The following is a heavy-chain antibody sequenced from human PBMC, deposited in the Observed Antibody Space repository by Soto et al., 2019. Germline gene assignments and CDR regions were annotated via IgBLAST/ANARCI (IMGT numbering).Heavy chain of an antibody. D-gene: IGHD3-22*01. Sequence: EVQLVESGGGLVQPGGSLRLSCSASGFTFSSYAMHWVRQAPGKGLEYVSAISSNGGSTYYADSVKGRFTISRDNSKNIFYLQMSSRGAEDTAVYYCVKALYYYDSSGYYDPFDYGGQGTLVPAPS. CDR2: ISSNGGST. CDR3: VKALYYYDSSGYYDPFDY. CDR1: GFTFSSYA. J-gene: IGHJ4*02. V-gene: IGHV3-64D*08.